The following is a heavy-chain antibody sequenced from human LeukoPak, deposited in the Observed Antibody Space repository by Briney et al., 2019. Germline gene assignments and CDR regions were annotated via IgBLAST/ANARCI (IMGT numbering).Heavy chain of an antibody. CDR2: IYSGGST. CDR1: GFTVNSNY. J-gene: IGHJ4*02. V-gene: IGHV3-53*01. Sequence: GGSLRLSCAAPGFTVNSNYMSWVRQAPGKGLEWVSVIYSGGSTYYADSVKGRFTISRDNSKNTLYLQMNSLRAEDTAVYYCARTYRIGPFDYWGQGTLVTVSS. D-gene: IGHD2-15*01. CDR3: ARTYRIGPFDY.